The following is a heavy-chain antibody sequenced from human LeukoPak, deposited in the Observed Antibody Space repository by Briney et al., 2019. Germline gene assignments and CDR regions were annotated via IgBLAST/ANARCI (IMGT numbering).Heavy chain of an antibody. CDR3: ARDQIASRLDY. D-gene: IGHD6-25*01. V-gene: IGHV3-30-3*01. CDR1: GFTFSSYA. J-gene: IGHJ4*02. Sequence: GGSLRLSCAASGFTFSSYAMHWVRQAPGKGLEWVAVISYDGSNKYYVDSAKGRFTISRDNSKNTLYLQMNSLRAEDTAVYYCARDQIASRLDYWGQGTLVTVSS. CDR2: ISYDGSNK.